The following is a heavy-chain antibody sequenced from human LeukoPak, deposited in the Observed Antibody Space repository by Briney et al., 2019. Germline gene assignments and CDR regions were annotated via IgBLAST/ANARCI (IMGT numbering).Heavy chain of an antibody. D-gene: IGHD3-9*01. V-gene: IGHV3-30*02. CDR3: AKGYYFDILSGYSSLDS. CDR1: GFTFSSYG. CDR2: IRYDGSNK. J-gene: IGHJ4*02. Sequence: GGSLRLSCAASGFTFSSYGMHWVRQAPGKGLEWVAFIRYDGSNKYYADSVKGRFTISRDDSKNTLYLQMNSLRAEDTAAYYCAKGYYFDILSGYSSLDSWGQGALVTVSS.